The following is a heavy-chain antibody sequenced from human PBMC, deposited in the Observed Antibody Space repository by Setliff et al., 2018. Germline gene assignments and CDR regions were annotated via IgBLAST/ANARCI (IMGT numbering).Heavy chain of an antibody. CDR3: ARDGGEY. CDR1: GFTFTDYD. CDR2: ISGSGTYT. V-gene: IGHV3-11*04. D-gene: IGHD3-16*01. Sequence: PGGSLRLSCAASGFTFTDYDMSWIRQAPGKGLEWVSSISGSGTYTYTADSVKGRFTISRDNAKNSLYLQMNSLRAEDTAVYYCARDGGEYWGQGTLVTVSS. J-gene: IGHJ4*02.